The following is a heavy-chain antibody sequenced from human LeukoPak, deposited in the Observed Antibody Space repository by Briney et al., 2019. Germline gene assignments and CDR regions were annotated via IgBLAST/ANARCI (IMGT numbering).Heavy chain of an antibody. D-gene: IGHD2-15*01. V-gene: IGHV4-39*07. CDR3: ARGVVVVAAYYYFDY. Sequence: SETLSLTCTVSGGSISSSSYYWGWIRQPPGKGLEWIGSIYYSGSTYYNPSLKSRVTISVDTSKNQFSLKLSSVTAADTAVYYCARGVVVVAAYYYFDYWGQGTLVTVSS. CDR1: GGSISSSSYY. J-gene: IGHJ4*02. CDR2: IYYSGST.